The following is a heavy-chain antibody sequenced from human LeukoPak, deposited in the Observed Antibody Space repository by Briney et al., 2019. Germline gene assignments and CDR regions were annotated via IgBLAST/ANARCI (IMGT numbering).Heavy chain of an antibody. V-gene: IGHV4-39*01. D-gene: IGHD2-15*01. CDR1: RGSISSSSYY. J-gene: IGHJ4*02. Sequence: SETLSLTCTVSRGSISSSSYYWGWIRQPPGKGLEWIGSIYYSGSTYYNPSLKSRVTISVDTSKNQFSLKLSSVTAADTAVYYCARHIRYCSGGSCYSAAIDYWGQGTLVTVSS. CDR3: ARHIRYCSGGSCYSAAIDY. CDR2: IYYSGST.